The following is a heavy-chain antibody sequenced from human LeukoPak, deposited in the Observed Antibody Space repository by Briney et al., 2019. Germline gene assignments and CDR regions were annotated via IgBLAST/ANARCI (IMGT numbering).Heavy chain of an antibody. V-gene: IGHV4-39*01. CDR3: ARHRSPPDILATMFDP. CDR2: IYFSGNT. CDR1: SGSISSSNHY. J-gene: IGHJ5*02. D-gene: IGHD5-12*01. Sequence: PSETLSLTCTVSSGSISSSNHYWGWIRQPPGEGLEWIGSIYFSGNTYYNPSLKSRVTLSVDTSKNQFSLKLSSVTAADTAVYYCARHRSPPDILATMFDPWGQGTLVTVSS.